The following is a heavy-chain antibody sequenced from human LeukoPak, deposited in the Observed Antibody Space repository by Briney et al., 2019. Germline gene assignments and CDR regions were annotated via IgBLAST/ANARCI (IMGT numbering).Heavy chain of an antibody. J-gene: IGHJ1*01. CDR1: GGSISSYY. CDR3: AGGRPYFQH. Sequence: PSETLSLTCTVSGGSISSYYWSWIRQPPGKGLEWIGYIYYSGSTNYNPSLKSRVTISVDTSKNQFSLKLSSVTAADTAVYYCAGGRPYFQHWGQGTLVTVSS. CDR2: IYYSGST. V-gene: IGHV4-59*12.